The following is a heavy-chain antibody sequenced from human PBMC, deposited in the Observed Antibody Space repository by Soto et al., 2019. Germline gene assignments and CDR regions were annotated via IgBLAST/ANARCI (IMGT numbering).Heavy chain of an antibody. CDR2: INPTTTTT. CDR1: ENTFSTYS. Sequence: ASVKVSCKASENTFSTYSLHWVRQAPGRGLEWMGVINPTTTTTTDAQKFQGRVTMTRDTSTSTVFLELSSLGVEDTAVYYCAPHVHCSGGSCHYDAFDIRGQGTMVTVSS. J-gene: IGHJ3*02. D-gene: IGHD2-15*01. V-gene: IGHV1-46*01. CDR3: APHVHCSGGSCHYDAFDI.